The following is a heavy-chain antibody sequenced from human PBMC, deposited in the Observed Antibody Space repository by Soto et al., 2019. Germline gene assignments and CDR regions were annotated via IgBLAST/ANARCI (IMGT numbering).Heavy chain of an antibody. Sequence: GGSLRLSCAASGFTFSNYAMSWVRQAPGKGLEWVSAISSSGGSTYYADSVKGRFTISRDNAKNSLYLQMNSLRAEDTAVYYCARDTAYGLHYFDYWGQGTLVTVSS. CDR3: ARDTAYGLHYFDY. V-gene: IGHV3-23*01. CDR1: GFTFSNYA. D-gene: IGHD3-10*01. CDR2: ISSSGGST. J-gene: IGHJ4*02.